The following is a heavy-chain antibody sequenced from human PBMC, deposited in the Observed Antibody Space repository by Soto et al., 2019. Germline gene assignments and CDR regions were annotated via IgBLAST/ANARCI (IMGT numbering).Heavy chain of an antibody. CDR3: ARGILTLSMKIHYYGMDV. D-gene: IGHD3-10*02. CDR2: IWYDGRNK. CDR1: GFTFSSYG. J-gene: IGHJ6*02. Sequence: QAQLVESGGGVVQPGRSLRLSCAASGFTFSSYGMHWVRQAPGKGLEWVAVIWYDGRNKYYADSVKGRFTSSRDNSKNTLYVQRNRLNAEDTAGYYCARGILTLSMKIHYYGMDVWVQGATVTDS. V-gene: IGHV3-33*01.